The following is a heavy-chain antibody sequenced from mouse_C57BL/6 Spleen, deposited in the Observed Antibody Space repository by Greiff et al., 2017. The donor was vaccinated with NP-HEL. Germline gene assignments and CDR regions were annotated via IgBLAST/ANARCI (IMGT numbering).Heavy chain of an antibody. J-gene: IGHJ3*01. CDR3: ARGGDYDGLRFAY. CDR1: GYAFSSSW. D-gene: IGHD2-4*01. V-gene: IGHV1-82*01. CDR2: IYPGDGDT. Sequence: LQESGPELVKPGASVKISCKASGYAFSSSWMNWVKQRPGKGLEWIGRIYPGDGDTNYNGKFKGKATLTADKSSSTAYMHLSSLTSEDSAVYFCARGGDYDGLRFAYWGQGTLVTVSA.